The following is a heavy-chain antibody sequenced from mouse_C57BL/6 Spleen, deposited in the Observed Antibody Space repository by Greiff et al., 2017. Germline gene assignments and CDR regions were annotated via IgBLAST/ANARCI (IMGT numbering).Heavy chain of an antibody. Sequence: EVQLVESGGGLVKPGGSLKLSCAASGFTFSDYGMHWVRQAPEKGLEWVAYISSGSSTIYYADTVKGRFTISRDNAKNTLFLQMTSLRSEDTAMYYCARTEHDLYYLDDWGQGTTLTVSS. CDR3: ARTEHDLYYLDD. CDR1: GFTFSDYG. J-gene: IGHJ2*01. CDR2: ISSGSSTI. V-gene: IGHV5-17*01.